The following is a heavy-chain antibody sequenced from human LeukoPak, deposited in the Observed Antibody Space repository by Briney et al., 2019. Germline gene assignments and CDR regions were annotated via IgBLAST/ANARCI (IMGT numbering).Heavy chain of an antibody. Sequence: AGGSLRLSCAASGFTFSTYAMSWVRQSPGKGLEWVGRVKSNTDGGTTDYAAPVQGRFSISRDDSKNTLYLQMNSLKTEDTAVYYCTTTLRDGYNYYFNHWGQGTLVTVSS. J-gene: IGHJ4*02. CDR3: TTTLRDGYNYYFNH. CDR2: VKSNTDGGTT. CDR1: GFTFSTYA. V-gene: IGHV3-15*01. D-gene: IGHD5-24*01.